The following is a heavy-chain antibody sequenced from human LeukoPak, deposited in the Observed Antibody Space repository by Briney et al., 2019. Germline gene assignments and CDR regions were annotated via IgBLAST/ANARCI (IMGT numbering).Heavy chain of an antibody. Sequence: GGSLRLSCAASGFTFSSYWMSWVRQAPGKGLEWVANIKQDGSEKYYVDSVKGRFTISRDNAKNSLYLQINSLRAEDTALYYCAKDSCTSCNTFDYWGQGTLVTVSS. J-gene: IGHJ4*02. CDR1: GFTFSSYW. V-gene: IGHV3-7*03. D-gene: IGHD2-2*01. CDR3: AKDSCTSCNTFDY. CDR2: IKQDGSEK.